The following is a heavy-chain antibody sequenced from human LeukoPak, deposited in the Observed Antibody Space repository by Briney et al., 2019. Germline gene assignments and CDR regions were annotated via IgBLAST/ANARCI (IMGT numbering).Heavy chain of an antibody. J-gene: IGHJ4*02. CDR3: AKDLFPPVPAAISALDH. CDR2: ISRSRTNV. Sequence: GGSLRLSCEASGITFSTFNMNWVRQAPGKGLEWVSYISRSRTNVYYADSVKGRFTISRDNSKNTLYVQMNSLRAEDTAVYYCAKDLFPPVPAAISALDHWGQGTLVTVSS. V-gene: IGHV3-48*01. D-gene: IGHD2-2*01. CDR1: GITFSTFN.